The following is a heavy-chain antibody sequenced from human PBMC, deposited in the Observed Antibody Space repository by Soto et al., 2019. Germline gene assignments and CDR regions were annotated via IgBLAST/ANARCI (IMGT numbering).Heavy chain of an antibody. CDR3: AGGYCISTSCYGVSTGFDY. CDR2: IYYSGST. Sequence: SETLSLTCTVSGGSISSGDYYWSWIRQPPGKGLEWIGYIYYSGSTYYNPSLKSRVTISVDTSKNQFSLKLSSVTAADTAVYYCAGGYCISTSCYGVSTGFDYWGQGTLVTVSS. J-gene: IGHJ4*02. CDR1: GGSISSGDYY. D-gene: IGHD2-2*01. V-gene: IGHV4-30-4*01.